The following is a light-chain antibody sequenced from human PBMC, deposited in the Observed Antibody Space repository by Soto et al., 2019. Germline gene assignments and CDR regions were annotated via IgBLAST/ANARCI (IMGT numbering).Light chain of an antibody. CDR1: SY. CDR3: QQYDNRHPLT. CDR2: DAS. Sequence: SYLEWYQQQPGKAAKMLIYDASTLEKGVLSRFSGSRSGRDFTFTISSLQHEDISAYYCQQYDNRHPLTFGGGTRVDIK. J-gene: IGKJ4*01. V-gene: IGKV1-33*01.